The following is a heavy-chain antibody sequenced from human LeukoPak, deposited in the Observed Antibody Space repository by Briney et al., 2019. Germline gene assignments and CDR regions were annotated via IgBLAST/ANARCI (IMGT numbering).Heavy chain of an antibody. V-gene: IGHV4-30-4*08. J-gene: IGHJ4*02. CDR1: GGSISSGDYY. D-gene: IGHD5-24*01. CDR2: IYYSGST. Sequence: SETLSLTCTVSGGSISSGDYYWSWIGQPPGKGLEWIGYIYYSGSTYYNPSLESRVTITVDTSKNQFSLKLSSVTAADTAVYYCARVDVEMATPDDYWGQGTLVTVSS. CDR3: ARVDVEMATPDDY.